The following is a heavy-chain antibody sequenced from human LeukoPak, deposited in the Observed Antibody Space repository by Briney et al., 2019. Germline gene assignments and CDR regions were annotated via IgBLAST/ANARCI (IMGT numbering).Heavy chain of an antibody. CDR2: IYTSGSS. CDR3: ARGPDIAAASNWFDP. D-gene: IGHD6-13*01. V-gene: IGHV4-4*09. Sequence: SSETLSLTCTVSGGSISSYYWSWIRQPPGKGLEWIGYIYTSGSSNYNPSLKSRVTISVDTSKNQFSLKLSSVTAADTAVYYCARGPDIAAASNWFDPWGQGTLVTVST. J-gene: IGHJ5*02. CDR1: GGSISSYY.